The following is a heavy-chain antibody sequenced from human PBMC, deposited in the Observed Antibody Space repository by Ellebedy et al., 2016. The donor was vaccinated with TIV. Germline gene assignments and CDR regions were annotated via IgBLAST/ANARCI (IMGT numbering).Heavy chain of an antibody. D-gene: IGHD2-2*02. CDR2: ISYDGSNK. V-gene: IGHV3-30-3*01. Sequence: GGSLRLSXAASGFTVSSNYMSWVRQAPGKGLEWVAVISYDGSNKYYADSVKGRFTISRDNSKNTLYLQMNSLRAEDTAVYYCARDSSYSLYAFDYWGQGTLVTVSS. CDR3: ARDSSYSLYAFDY. CDR1: GFTVSSNY. J-gene: IGHJ4*02.